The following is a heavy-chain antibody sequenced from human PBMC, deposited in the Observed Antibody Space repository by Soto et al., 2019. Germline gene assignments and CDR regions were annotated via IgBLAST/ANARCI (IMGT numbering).Heavy chain of an antibody. CDR1: GGSISSSRYY. V-gene: IGHV4-39*01. CDR3: ARHRRGSGTYALPLDY. CDR2: ISYGGST. Sequence: PSETLSLSCTVSGGSISSSRYYWSWVRQPTGKGLEWIGAISYGGSTYHNPTLRSRVTISVDTSKSEVSLDLTSVTAADTAVYYCARHRRGSGTYALPLDYWGQGTLVTVSS. J-gene: IGHJ4*02. D-gene: IGHD1-1*01.